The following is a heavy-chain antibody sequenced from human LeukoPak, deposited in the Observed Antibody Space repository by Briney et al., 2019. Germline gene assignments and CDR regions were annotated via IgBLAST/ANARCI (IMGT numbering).Heavy chain of an antibody. D-gene: IGHD3-10*01. CDR2: ISRRDDYT. V-gene: IGHV3-23*01. CDR1: GFAFSSYA. CDR3: ANDYRSGSFHDF. J-gene: IGHJ4*02. Sequence: VGSLRLSCAASGFAFSSYAMSWVRQPPGKGLEWVSVISRRDDYTYYADSVKGRFTISRDNSKNTLYLQMSTLRAEDTAVYYCANDYRSGSFHDFWGQGTLVTVSS.